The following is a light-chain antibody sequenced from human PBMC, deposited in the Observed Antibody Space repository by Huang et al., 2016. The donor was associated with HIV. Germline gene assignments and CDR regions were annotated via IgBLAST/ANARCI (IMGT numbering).Light chain of an antibody. J-gene: IGKJ4*01. CDR2: DAS. CDR1: QDINSA. V-gene: IGKV1-13*02. CDR3: QQFNGFSLT. Sequence: AIQLPQSPPSLSASAGDRVTITCRASQDINSALAWYQQKPGKAPKLLIYDASNLKSGVPSRFSGSGSGTDFTLSISSLQPEDFATYYCQQFNGFSLTFGGGTRVEIK.